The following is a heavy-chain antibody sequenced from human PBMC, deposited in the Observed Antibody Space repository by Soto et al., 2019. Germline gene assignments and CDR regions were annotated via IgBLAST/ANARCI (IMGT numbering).Heavy chain of an antibody. J-gene: IGHJ5*02. CDR3: AHKTVTTGGNWFDP. CDR2: IYWDDDK. CDR1: GFSLITSGVG. D-gene: IGHD4-17*01. Sequence: QITLKESGPTLVKPTQTLTLTCTFSGFSLITSGVGVGWIRQPPGKALEWLALIYWDDDKRYSPSLKSRLTTXTXTXXNPVVLTMTNKDPVDTATYYCAHKTVTTGGNWFDPWGQGTLVTVSS. V-gene: IGHV2-5*02.